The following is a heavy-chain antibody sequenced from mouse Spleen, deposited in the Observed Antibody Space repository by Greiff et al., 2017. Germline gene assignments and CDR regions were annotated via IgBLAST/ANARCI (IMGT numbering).Heavy chain of an antibody. CDR1: GFSLTSYG. V-gene: IGHV2-6*02. Sequence: VQVVESGPGLVAPSQSLSITCTVSGFSLTSYGVHWVRQPPGKGLEWLVVIWSDGSTTYNSALKSRLSISKDNSKSQVFLKMNSLQTDDTAMYYCARSLYYYGSSYDYAMDYWGQGTSVTVSS. CDR2: IWSDGST. CDR3: ARSLYYYGSSYDYAMDY. J-gene: IGHJ4*01. D-gene: IGHD1-1*01.